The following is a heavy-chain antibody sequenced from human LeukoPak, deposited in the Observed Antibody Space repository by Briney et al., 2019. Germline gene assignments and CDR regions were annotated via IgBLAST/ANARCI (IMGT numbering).Heavy chain of an antibody. D-gene: IGHD3-3*01. V-gene: IGHV3-30*04. CDR1: GFTFSSYA. J-gene: IGHJ5*02. Sequence: GGSLRLSCAASGFTFSSYAMHWVRQAPGKGLEWVAVISYDGSNKYYADSVKGRFTISRDNSKNTLYLQMNSLRAEDTAVYYCAKDKYFRITIFGVPLGWFDPWGQGTLVTVSS. CDR3: AKDKYFRITIFGVPLGWFDP. CDR2: ISYDGSNK.